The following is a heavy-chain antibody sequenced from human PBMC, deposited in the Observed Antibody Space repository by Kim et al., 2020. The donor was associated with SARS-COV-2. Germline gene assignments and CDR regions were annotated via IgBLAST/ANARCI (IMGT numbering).Heavy chain of an antibody. CDR3: ARDNVDGVDAFDI. V-gene: IGHV3-53*01. CDR1: GFTVSSNY. D-gene: IGHD4-17*01. CDR2: IYSGGST. Sequence: GGSLRLSCAASGFTVSSNYMSWVRQAPGKGLEWVSVIYSGGSTYYADSVKGRFTISRDNSKNTLYLQMNSLRAEDTAVYYCARDNVDGVDAFDIWGQGTMVTVSS. J-gene: IGHJ3*02.